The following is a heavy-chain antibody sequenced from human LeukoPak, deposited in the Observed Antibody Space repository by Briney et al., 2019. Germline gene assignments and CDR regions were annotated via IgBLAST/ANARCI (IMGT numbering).Heavy chain of an antibody. J-gene: IGHJ4*02. V-gene: IGHV5-51*01. Sequence: GESLKISCEGSLYSFTNYWIAWVRQMPGKGLEWMGIIYPGDSDTRYGPSFQGQVTISADKSISTAYLQWSSLEASDTAMYYCARHPYCGGDCYFDFDYWGQGTLVTVSS. CDR3: ARHPYCGGDCYFDFDY. D-gene: IGHD2-21*01. CDR2: IYPGDSDT. CDR1: LYSFTNYW.